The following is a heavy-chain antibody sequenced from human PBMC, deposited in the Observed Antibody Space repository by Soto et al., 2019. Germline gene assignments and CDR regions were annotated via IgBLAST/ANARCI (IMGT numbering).Heavy chain of an antibody. J-gene: IGHJ6*02. D-gene: IGHD3-3*01. CDR1: GGSISSGGYY. CDR3: ARDFRITIFGVVTDYYYYGMDV. V-gene: IGHV4-31*03. Sequence: SETLSLTCTVSGGSISSGGYYWSWIRQHPGKGLEWIGYIYYSGSTYYNPSLKSRVTISVDTSKNQFSLKLSSVTAADTAVYYCARDFRITIFGVVTDYYYYGMDVWGQGTTVTVSS. CDR2: IYYSGST.